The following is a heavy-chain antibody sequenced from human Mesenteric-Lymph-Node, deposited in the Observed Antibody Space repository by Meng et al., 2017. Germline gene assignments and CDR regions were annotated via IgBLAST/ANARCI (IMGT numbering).Heavy chain of an antibody. CDR1: GGPFSSYL. Sequence: SETLSLTFALGGGPFSSYLWTWIRQPPGKGLEWIGEINYSGITYYNPSLKSRVTISEDTSKNQYSLMLTPVTAADTAVYYSAMRIPQYCPGGNCYSGLGYWGQGTLVTVSS. J-gene: IGHJ4*02. CDR2: INYSGIT. D-gene: IGHD2-15*01. CDR3: AMRIPQYCPGGNCYSGLGY. V-gene: IGHV4-34*01.